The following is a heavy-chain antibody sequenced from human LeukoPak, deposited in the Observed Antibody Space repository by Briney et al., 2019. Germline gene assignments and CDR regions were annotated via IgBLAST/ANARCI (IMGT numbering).Heavy chain of an antibody. CDR3: ARGFGSGSYAFDI. CDR1: GYTFTSYY. J-gene: IGHJ3*02. CDR2: INPSGGTT. D-gene: IGHD3-10*01. Sequence: GASVKVSCKASGYTFTSYYMHWVRQAPGQGLEWMGIINPSGGTTSYAQKFQGRVTMTRDTSISTAYMELSRLRSDDTAVYYCARGFGSGSYAFDIWAKGQWSPSLQ. V-gene: IGHV1-46*01.